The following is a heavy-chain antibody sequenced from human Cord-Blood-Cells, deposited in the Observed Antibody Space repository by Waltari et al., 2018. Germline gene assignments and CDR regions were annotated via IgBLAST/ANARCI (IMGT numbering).Heavy chain of an antibody. CDR3: ARVEYYDFWSGYYYYYGMDV. J-gene: IGHJ6*02. D-gene: IGHD3-3*01. CDR2: IYYSGST. Sequence: QVQLQESGPGLVKPSETLSLTCTVSGGSISSHYWSWIRQPPGKGLEWIGYIYYSGSTNYTPSLKSRVTISVDTSKNQFSLKLSSVTAADTAVYYCARVEYYDFWSGYYYYYGMDVWGQGTTVTVSS. V-gene: IGHV4-59*11. CDR1: GGSISSHY.